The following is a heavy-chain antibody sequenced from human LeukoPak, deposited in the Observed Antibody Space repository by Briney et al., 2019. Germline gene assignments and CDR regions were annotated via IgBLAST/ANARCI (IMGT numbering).Heavy chain of an antibody. J-gene: IGHJ5*02. CDR1: GFTFSSYA. CDR2: ISGSGDST. V-gene: IGHV3-23*01. D-gene: IGHD3-22*01. Sequence: GGSLRLSCTASGFTFSSYAMSWVRQAPGKGLEWVSAISGSGDSTYYADSVKGRFTISRDNSKSTLYLQMNSLRAEDTAVYYCAKDGSSSGSDWCDPWGQGTLVTVPS. CDR3: AKDGSSSGSDWCDP.